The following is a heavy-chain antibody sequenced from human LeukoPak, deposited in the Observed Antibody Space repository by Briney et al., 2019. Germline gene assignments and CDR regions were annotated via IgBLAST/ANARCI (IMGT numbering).Heavy chain of an antibody. D-gene: IGHD2-15*01. CDR3: AREDIVVVVAATPTHFDY. V-gene: IGHV3-21*01. J-gene: IGHJ4*02. CDR2: SSSSSSYI. CDR1: GCTFSSYS. Sequence: GGSLRLSCAASGCTFSSYSMNWGRKAPGKGLEWVSSSSSSSSYIYYADSVKSRFTISRDNAKNSLYLQMNSLRAEDTAVYYCAREDIVVVVAATPTHFDYWGQGTLVTVSS.